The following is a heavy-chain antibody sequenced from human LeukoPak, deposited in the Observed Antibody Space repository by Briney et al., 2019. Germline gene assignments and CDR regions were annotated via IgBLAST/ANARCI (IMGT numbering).Heavy chain of an antibody. CDR3: ARWGSDSSGYYNFDY. CDR1: GGSISSYY. CDR2: IYTSGST. V-gene: IGHV4-4*07. Sequence: SETLSLTCTVSGGSISSYYWSWIRQPAGKGLEWIGRIYTSGSTNYNPSPKSRVTMSVDTSKNQFSLKLSSVTAADTAVYYCARWGSDSSGYYNFDYWGQGTLVTVSS. J-gene: IGHJ4*02. D-gene: IGHD3-22*01.